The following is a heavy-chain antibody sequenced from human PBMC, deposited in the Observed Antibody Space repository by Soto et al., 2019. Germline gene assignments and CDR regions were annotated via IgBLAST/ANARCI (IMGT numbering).Heavy chain of an antibody. CDR2: IYYSGST. CDR3: ARRGGYPTIDY. J-gene: IGHJ4*02. V-gene: IGHV4-39*01. D-gene: IGHD1-26*01. CDR1: GGSISSSSYY. Sequence: SETLSLTCTVSGGSISSSSYYWGWVRQPPGKGLEWIGSIYYSGSTYYNPSLKSRVTISVDTSKNQFSLKLSSVTAADTAVYYCARRGGYPTIDYWGQGTLVTVSS.